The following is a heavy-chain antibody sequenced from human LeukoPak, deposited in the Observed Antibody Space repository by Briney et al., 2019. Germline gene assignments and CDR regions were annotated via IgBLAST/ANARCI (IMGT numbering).Heavy chain of an antibody. CDR1: GYTFTSYD. J-gene: IGHJ4*02. Sequence: GASVKVSCKASGYTFTSYDINWVRQATGQGLEWMGWMNPNSGNTGYAQKFQGRVTMTRNTSISTAYMELSSLRSEDTAVYYCARVPIAAAGIVDYWGQGTLVTVSS. D-gene: IGHD6-13*01. CDR2: MNPNSGNT. V-gene: IGHV1-8*01. CDR3: ARVPIAAAGIVDY.